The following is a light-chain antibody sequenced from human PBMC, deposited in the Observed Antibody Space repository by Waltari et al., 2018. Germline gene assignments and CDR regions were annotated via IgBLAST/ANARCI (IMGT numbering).Light chain of an antibody. CDR1: QEHSNV. V-gene: IGKV1-33*01. J-gene: IGKJ3*01. CDR2: DAS. Sequence: EIQMTQSPSSMSASVGDSVTITCQATQEHSNVFNWYQQKPGKDPKLLIYDASTLERGQPSRFSCSGAGTECTFTISSLQPEDIATYYCQQYDILPPFTFGPGTEVEIK. CDR3: QQYDILPPFT.